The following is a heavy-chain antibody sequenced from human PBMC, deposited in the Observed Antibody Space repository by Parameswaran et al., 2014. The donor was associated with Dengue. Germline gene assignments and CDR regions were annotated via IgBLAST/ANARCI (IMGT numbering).Heavy chain of an antibody. J-gene: IGHJ4*02. CDR2: INPSGGST. D-gene: IGHD5-12*01. Sequence: WVRQAPGQGLEWMGIINPSGGSTSYAQKFQGRVTMTRDTSTSTVYMELSSLRSEDTAVYYCARDASRGYSGYGENWGQGTLVTVSS. V-gene: IGHV1-46*01. CDR3: ARDASRGYSGYGEN.